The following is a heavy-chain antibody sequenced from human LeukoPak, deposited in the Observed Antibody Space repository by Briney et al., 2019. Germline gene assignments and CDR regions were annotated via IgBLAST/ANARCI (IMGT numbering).Heavy chain of an antibody. Sequence: SETLSLTCTVSGGSISSYYWSWIRQPPGKWLEWIGEINHSGSTNYNPSLKSRVTISVDTSKNQFSLKLSSVTAADTAVYYCARGSSWFGYYYMDVWGKGTTVTVSS. CDR3: ARGSSWFGYYYMDV. J-gene: IGHJ6*03. CDR1: GGSISSYY. V-gene: IGHV4-34*01. D-gene: IGHD3-10*01. CDR2: INHSGST.